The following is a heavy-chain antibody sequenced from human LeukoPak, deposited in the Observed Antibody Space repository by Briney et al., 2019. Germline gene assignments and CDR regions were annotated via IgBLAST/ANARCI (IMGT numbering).Heavy chain of an antibody. D-gene: IGHD3-22*01. CDR1: GFTFSNGW. CDR2: IKSKTDGGTT. Sequence: GGSLRLSCAVSGFTFSNGWMSWVRQAPGKGLEWVGRIKSKTDGGTTAYAAPVNGRFTISRDDSKNTLYLQMNSLKTEDTAVYYCSTTYYYDSSEGYWGQGTLVTVSS. J-gene: IGHJ4*02. CDR3: STTYYYDSSEGY. V-gene: IGHV3-15*01.